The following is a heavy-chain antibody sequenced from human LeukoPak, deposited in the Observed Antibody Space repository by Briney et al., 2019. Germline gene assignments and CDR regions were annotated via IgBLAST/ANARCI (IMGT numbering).Heavy chain of an antibody. CDR2: IYTSGST. D-gene: IGHD3-22*01. CDR3: ARDSYYDSTNYFDY. J-gene: IGHJ4*02. V-gene: IGHV4-4*07. CDR1: GGSFSGYY. Sequence: PSETLSLTCAVYGGSFSGYYWSWIRQPPGKGLEWIGRIYTSGSTNYNPSLKSRVTMSVDTSKNQFSLKLSSVTAADTAVYYCARDSYYDSTNYFDYWGQGTLVTVSS.